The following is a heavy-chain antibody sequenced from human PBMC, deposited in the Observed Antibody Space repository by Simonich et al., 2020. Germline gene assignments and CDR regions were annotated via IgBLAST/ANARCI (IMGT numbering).Heavy chain of an antibody. Sequence: QVQLVQSGAEVKKPGASVKVSGKASGYTFTSYAMHWVRQAPGQRLEWMGWINAGNGNTKYAQKFQGRGTITRDPSASTAYMELSSLRSEDTAVYYCARHQEGLYYFDYWGQGTLVTVSS. CDR3: ARHQEGLYYFDY. V-gene: IGHV1-3*01. J-gene: IGHJ4*02. CDR1: GYTFTSYA. CDR2: INAGNGNT.